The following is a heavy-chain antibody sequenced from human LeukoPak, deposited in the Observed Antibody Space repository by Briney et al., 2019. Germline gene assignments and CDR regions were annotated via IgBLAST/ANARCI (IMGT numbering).Heavy chain of an antibody. Sequence: ASVKVSCKASGYTFTSYAMHWVRQAPGQRLEWMGWINAGNGNTKYSQKFQGRATITRDTSASTAYMELSSLRSEDTAVYYCARERIPGSGWYYYYYYYGMDVWGQGTTVTVSS. J-gene: IGHJ6*02. CDR3: ARERIPGSGWYYYYYYYGMDV. D-gene: IGHD6-19*01. V-gene: IGHV1-3*01. CDR1: GYTFTSYA. CDR2: INAGNGNT.